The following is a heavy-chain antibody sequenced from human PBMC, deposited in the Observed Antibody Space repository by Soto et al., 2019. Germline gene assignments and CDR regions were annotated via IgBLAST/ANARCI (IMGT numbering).Heavy chain of an antibody. CDR3: ERGIRNYYGVDV. D-gene: IGHD5-18*01. V-gene: IGHV3-74*01. J-gene: IGHJ6*02. CDR1: GFTFTNYW. Sequence: EVQLVESGGGLVQPGGSLRLSCAASGFTFTNYWMHWVRQAPGKGLVWVSRINSDGSTTNYADSVKGRFTISRDNAENTVYLQMNSLRDEDTAVYYCERGIRNYYGVDVWGQGTTVTVSS. CDR2: INSDGSTT.